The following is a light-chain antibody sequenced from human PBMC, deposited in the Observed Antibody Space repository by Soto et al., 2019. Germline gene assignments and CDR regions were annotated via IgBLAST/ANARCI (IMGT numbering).Light chain of an antibody. CDR1: QTIRGNY. CDR2: DTS. CDR3: QQYGSSPGT. V-gene: IGKV3-20*01. Sequence: EIVLTQSPGTLSLSPGERATLSCRASQTIRGNYLAWYQQKPGQAPSLLIYDTSSRATGIPDRFSGSGSGTDFALTISRVEPEDFAMYFCQQYGSSPGTFGQGTKMEI. J-gene: IGKJ1*01.